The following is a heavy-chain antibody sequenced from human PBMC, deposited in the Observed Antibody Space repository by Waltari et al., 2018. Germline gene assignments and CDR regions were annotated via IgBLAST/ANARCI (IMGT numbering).Heavy chain of an antibody. V-gene: IGHV1-2*06. D-gene: IGHD1-1*01. CDR1: GYTFTKYY. Sequence: QVKLVQSGAEVKKPGASVRVSCKASGYTFTKYYIHGVRQAPGQGLEWMGRINPKSGDANYTQPFQGMVIMTRDTSINTAYLEVTGLTSDDTAIFYCATANILGIGTFDYWGQGTLVSVSS. J-gene: IGHJ4*02. CDR2: INPKSGDA. CDR3: ATANILGIGTFDY.